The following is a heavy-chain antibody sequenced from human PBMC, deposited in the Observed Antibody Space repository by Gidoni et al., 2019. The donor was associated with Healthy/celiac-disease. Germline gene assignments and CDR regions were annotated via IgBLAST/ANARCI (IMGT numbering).Heavy chain of an antibody. CDR2: IYTSGST. J-gene: IGHJ4*02. D-gene: IGHD5-12*01. CDR1: GGSISSGSYY. CDR3: ARDGWDHSGYDY. Sequence: QVQLQESGPGLVKPSQTLSLTCTVSGGSISSGSYYWSWIRQPAGKGLEWIGRIYTSGSTNYNPSLKSRVTISVDTSKNQFSLKLSSVTAADTAVYYCARDGWDHSGYDYWGQGTLVTVSS. V-gene: IGHV4-61*02.